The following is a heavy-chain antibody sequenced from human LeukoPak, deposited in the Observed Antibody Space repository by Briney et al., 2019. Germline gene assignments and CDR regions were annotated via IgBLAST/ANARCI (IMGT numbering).Heavy chain of an antibody. D-gene: IGHD3-10*01. CDR1: GGSISSTSYY. Sequence: SETMSLTCSVSGGSISSTSYYWGWIRQPPGKGLEWIGSIYNTDSTYYNPSLKSRVSISVDTSRNQCSLKLSSVTAAATAVYYCARQISDYYYYYIDVWGQGTTVTVSS. V-gene: IGHV4-39*01. CDR2: IYNTDST. J-gene: IGHJ6*03. CDR3: ARQISDYYYYYIDV.